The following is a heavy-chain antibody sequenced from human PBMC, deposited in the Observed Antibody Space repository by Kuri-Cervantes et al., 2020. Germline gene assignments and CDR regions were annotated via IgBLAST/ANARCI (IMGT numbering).Heavy chain of an antibody. CDR1: GYTFTNYG. D-gene: IGHD4-17*01. V-gene: IGHV1-18*01. Sequence: ASVKVSCKASGYTFTNYGISWVRQAPGQGLEWMGWISAYNGNTNYAQKLQGRVTMTTDTSTSTAYMELRSLRSDDTAVYYCARAYDYGDYVGAFDIWGQGTMVTVSS. J-gene: IGHJ3*02. CDR3: ARAYDYGDYVGAFDI. CDR2: ISAYNGNT.